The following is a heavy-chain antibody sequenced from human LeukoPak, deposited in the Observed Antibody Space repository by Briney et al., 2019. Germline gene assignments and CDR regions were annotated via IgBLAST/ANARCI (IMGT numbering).Heavy chain of an antibody. CDR3: ARGTGVYGMDV. CDR1: GFTFSSYD. CDR2: IGTAGDT. V-gene: IGHV3-13*01. J-gene: IGHJ6*02. Sequence: GGSLRLSCAASGFTFSSYDMHWVRHATGKGLEWVSAIGTAGDTYYPGSVKGRFSISRENAKNSLYLQMNSLRAGDTAVYYCARGTGVYGMDVWGQGTTVTVSS.